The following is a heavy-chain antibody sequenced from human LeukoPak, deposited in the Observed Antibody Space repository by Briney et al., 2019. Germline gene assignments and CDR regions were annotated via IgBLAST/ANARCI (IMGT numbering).Heavy chain of an antibody. D-gene: IGHD2/OR15-2a*01. CDR3: ARLDQGSSLYYYYGMDV. Sequence: GESLKISCKGSGYSFTSYWIGWVRQMPGKGLEWMGIIYPGDSDTRYSPSFQGQVTISADKSISTAYLQWSSLKASDTAMYYCARLDQGSSLYYYYGMDVWGQGTTVTVSS. J-gene: IGHJ6*02. CDR2: IYPGDSDT. CDR1: GYSFTSYW. V-gene: IGHV5-51*01.